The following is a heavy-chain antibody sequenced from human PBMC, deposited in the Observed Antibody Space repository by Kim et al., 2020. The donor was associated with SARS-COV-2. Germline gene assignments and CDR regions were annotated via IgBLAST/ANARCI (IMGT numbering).Heavy chain of an antibody. J-gene: IGHJ4*02. D-gene: IGHD6-19*01. V-gene: IGHV5-51*01. Sequence: RYSPSFQGQVTISADKSISTAYLQWSSLKASDTAMYYCARRRGSSGPVDYWGQGTLVTVSS. CDR3: ARRRGSSGPVDY.